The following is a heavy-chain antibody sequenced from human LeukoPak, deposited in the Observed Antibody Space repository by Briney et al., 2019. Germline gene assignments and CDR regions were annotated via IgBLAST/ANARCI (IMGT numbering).Heavy chain of an antibody. CDR2: INSDGSST. J-gene: IGHJ4*02. CDR3: ARVPGVRGPLNN. CDR1: GFTFSSYW. V-gene: IGHV3-74*01. Sequence: GGSLRLSCAASGFTFSSYWMHWVRQAPGKGLAWVSRINSDGSSTSYADSVKGRFTISRDNAKNTLYLQMNSLRAEDTAVYYCARVPGVRGPLNNWGQGTLVTVSS. D-gene: IGHD3-10*01.